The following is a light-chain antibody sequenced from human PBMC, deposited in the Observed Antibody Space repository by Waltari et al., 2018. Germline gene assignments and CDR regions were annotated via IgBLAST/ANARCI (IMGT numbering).Light chain of an antibody. J-gene: IGKJ1*01. CDR2: GAS. CDR1: QHINMN. CDR3: QHYNAWPPWT. Sequence: DIVLTQSPATLSLSPGERATLSCRASQHINMNLAWYQQKPGQAPRLLFYGASTRESGVPARFSGSGSGTEFTLTISSLQSEDFGLYYCQHYNAWPPWTFGQGTRVE. V-gene: IGKV3-15*01.